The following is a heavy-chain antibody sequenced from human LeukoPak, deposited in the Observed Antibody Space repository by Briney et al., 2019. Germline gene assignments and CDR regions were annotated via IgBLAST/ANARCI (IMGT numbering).Heavy chain of an antibody. CDR1: GGSFSGYY. CDR3: ARGSTRGDWFDP. J-gene: IGHJ5*02. Sequence: SETLSLTCAVYGGSFSGYYWSWIRQPPGKGLEWIGEINHSGSTNYNPSLKSRVTISVDTSKNQFSLKLSSVTAAGTAVYYCARGSTRGDWFDPWGQGTLVTVSS. CDR2: INHSGST. D-gene: IGHD2-2*01. V-gene: IGHV4-34*01.